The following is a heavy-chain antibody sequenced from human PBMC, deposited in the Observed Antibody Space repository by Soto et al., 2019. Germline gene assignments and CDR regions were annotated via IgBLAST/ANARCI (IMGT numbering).Heavy chain of an antibody. V-gene: IGHV3-23*01. Sequence: PGGSLRLSCAASGFTISSYAMSWVRQAPGKGLEWVSAISGSGGSTYYADSVKGRFTISRDNSKNTLYLQMNSLRAEDTAVYYCAKDPWSLNKQWLVPYYFDYWGQGTLVTVSS. CDR3: AKDPWSLNKQWLVPYYFDY. CDR1: GFTISSYA. CDR2: ISGSGGST. D-gene: IGHD6-19*01. J-gene: IGHJ4*02.